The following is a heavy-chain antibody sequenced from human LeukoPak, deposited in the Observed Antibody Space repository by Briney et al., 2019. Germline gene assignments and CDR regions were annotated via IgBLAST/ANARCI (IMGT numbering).Heavy chain of an antibody. Sequence: GGSLRLSCAASGFTFSSYSMNWVRQAPGKGLEWVSSISSSSSYIHYADSVKGRFTISRDNAKNSLYLQMNSLRAEDAAVYYCARGALVNSSGYYYFNYWGQGTLVTVSS. CDR1: GFTFSSYS. J-gene: IGHJ4*02. CDR2: ISSSSSYI. CDR3: ARGALVNSSGYYYFNY. D-gene: IGHD3-22*01. V-gene: IGHV3-21*01.